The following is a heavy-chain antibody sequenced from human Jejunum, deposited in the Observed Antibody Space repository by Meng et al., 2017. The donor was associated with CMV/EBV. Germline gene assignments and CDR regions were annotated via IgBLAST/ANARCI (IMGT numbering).Heavy chain of an antibody. D-gene: IGHD2/OR15-2a*01. CDR2: IFNDGRT. J-gene: IGHJ4*01. CDR3: ARDSMMGY. V-gene: IGHV3-53*01. CDR1: GFTISNNY. Sequence: EVELGEAGGVLIQPGGSLRLSCAASGFTISNNYMNWVRQAPGKGLEWVSIIFNDGRTFYADSVKGRFTISRDNSQNTLYLQMNSLRAEDTAVYYCARDSMMGYWGQGTLVTVSS.